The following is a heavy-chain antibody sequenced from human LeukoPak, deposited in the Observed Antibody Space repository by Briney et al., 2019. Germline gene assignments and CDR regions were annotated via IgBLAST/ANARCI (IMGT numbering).Heavy chain of an antibody. V-gene: IGHV3-66*01. Sequence: GGSLRLSCAASGFTVSSNYMSWVRQAPGKGLEWVSVIYSGGGTYYADSVKGRFTISRDNSKNTLYLQMNSLRAEDTAVYYCAKVGLSDYYDSSGYPTDYWGQGTLVTVSS. J-gene: IGHJ4*02. CDR1: GFTVSSNY. D-gene: IGHD3-22*01. CDR3: AKVGLSDYYDSSGYPTDY. CDR2: IYSGGGT.